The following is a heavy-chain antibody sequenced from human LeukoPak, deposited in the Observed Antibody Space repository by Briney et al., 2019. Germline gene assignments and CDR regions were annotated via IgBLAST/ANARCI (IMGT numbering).Heavy chain of an antibody. V-gene: IGHV3-9*03. CDR1: GFTFNDYA. CDR2: ISWNTTIV. Sequence: PGWSLRLSCTASGFTFNDYAMHWIRQGPGRGLQWVAGISWNTTIVDYGDSVKGRFTISRDNARDSLYLQMNSLRVEDMGIYYCARYTTAYHSFDYWGQGTLVAVSS. J-gene: IGHJ4*02. D-gene: IGHD3-16*02. CDR3: ARYTTAYHSFDY.